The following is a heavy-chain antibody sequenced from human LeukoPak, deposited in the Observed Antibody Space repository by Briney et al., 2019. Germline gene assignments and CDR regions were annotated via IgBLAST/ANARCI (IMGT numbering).Heavy chain of an antibody. CDR3: ARLTSLAVAAAPLGY. Sequence: GESLKISCKGSGYSFTSYWIGWVRQMPGKGLEWTGSIYPGDSDTRYSPSFQGQVTISADKSISTAYLQWSSLKASDTAMYYCARLTSLAVAAAPLGYWGQGTLVTVSS. J-gene: IGHJ4*02. D-gene: IGHD2-15*01. CDR2: IYPGDSDT. V-gene: IGHV5-51*01. CDR1: GYSFTSYW.